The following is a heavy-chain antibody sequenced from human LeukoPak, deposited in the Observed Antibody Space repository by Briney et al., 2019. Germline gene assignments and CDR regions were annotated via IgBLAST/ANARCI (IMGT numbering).Heavy chain of an antibody. CDR1: GGSISSGDYY. V-gene: IGHV4-30-4*01. CDR3: ARDLLNEGNHLDY. J-gene: IGHJ4*02. D-gene: IGHD4-23*01. CDR2: IYYSGST. Sequence: SQTPSLTCTVSGGSISSGDYYWSWIRQPPGKGLEWIGYIYYSGSTYYNPSLKSRVTISVDTSKNQFSLKLSSVTAADTAVYYCARDLLNEGNHLDYWGQGTLVTVSS.